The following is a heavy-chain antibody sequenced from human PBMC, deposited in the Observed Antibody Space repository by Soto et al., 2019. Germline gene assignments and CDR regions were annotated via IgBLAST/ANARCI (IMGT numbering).Heavy chain of an antibody. CDR3: ARQDAFVVEARWFDP. CDR1: GYSISSGYH. CDR2: VHHSVST. V-gene: IGHV4-38-2*01. J-gene: IGHJ5*02. D-gene: IGHD3-3*02. Sequence: PSETLSLTCAVSGYSISSGYHWGWIRQPPGKGLEWLGSVHHSVSTYYNPSLKSRLTISVDKSKNQFSLNLTSVTAADTAVYYCARQDAFVVEARWFDPWGPATLVTFSS.